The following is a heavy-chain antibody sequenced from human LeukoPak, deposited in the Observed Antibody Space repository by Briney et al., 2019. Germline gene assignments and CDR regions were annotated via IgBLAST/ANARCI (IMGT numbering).Heavy chain of an antibody. D-gene: IGHD2-2*01. CDR2: IYTSGST. V-gene: IGHV4-4*07. Sequence: SETLSLTCTVSGGSISSYYWSWIRQPAGKGLEWIGRIYTSGSTNYNPSLKSRVTISVDTSKNQFSLKLSSVTAADTAVYYCARVPAAGVGNWFDPWGQGTLVTVSS. CDR3: ARVPAAGVGNWFDP. CDR1: GGSISSYY. J-gene: IGHJ5*02.